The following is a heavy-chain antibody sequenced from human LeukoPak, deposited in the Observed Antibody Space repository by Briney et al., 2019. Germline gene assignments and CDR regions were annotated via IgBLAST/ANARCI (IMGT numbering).Heavy chain of an antibody. CDR3: ARDYYDSSGYDY. CDR2: INPNSGGT. V-gene: IGHV1-2*02. D-gene: IGHD3-22*01. CDR1: GYTFTNYG. J-gene: IGHJ4*02. Sequence: APVKVSCKASGYTFTNYGISWVRQAPGQGLEWLGWINPNSGGTNYAQKFQGRVTMTRDTSISTAYMELSRLRSDDTAVYYCARDYYDSSGYDYWGQGTLVTVSS.